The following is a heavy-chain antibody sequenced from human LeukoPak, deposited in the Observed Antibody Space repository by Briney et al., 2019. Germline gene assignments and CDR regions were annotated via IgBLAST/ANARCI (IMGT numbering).Heavy chain of an antibody. J-gene: IGHJ6*03. CDR2: INPSGGST. V-gene: IGHV1-46*01. D-gene: IGHD6-19*01. Sequence: ASVKVSCKASGYTFTSYYMHWVRQPPAQGLEWMGIINPSGGSTSYAQKLQGRVTMTRDTSTSTVYMELSSLRSEDTAVYYCASEGRIAVAGDYYYYYMDVWGKGTTVTISS. CDR1: GYTFTSYY. CDR3: ASEGRIAVAGDYYYYYMDV.